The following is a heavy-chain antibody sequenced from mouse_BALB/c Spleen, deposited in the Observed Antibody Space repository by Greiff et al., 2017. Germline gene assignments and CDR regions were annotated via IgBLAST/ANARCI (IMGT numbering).Heavy chain of an antibody. V-gene: IGHV5-6-4*01. CDR1: GFTFSSYT. D-gene: IGHD4-1*01. CDR2: ISSGGSYT. J-gene: IGHJ3*01. CDR3: TRDGIAY. Sequence: EVKLMESGGGLVKPGGSLKLSCAASGFTFSSYTMSWVRQTPEKRLEWVATISSGGSYTYYPDSVKGRFTISRDNAKNTLYLQMSSLKSEDTAMYYCTRDGIAYWGQGTLVTVSA.